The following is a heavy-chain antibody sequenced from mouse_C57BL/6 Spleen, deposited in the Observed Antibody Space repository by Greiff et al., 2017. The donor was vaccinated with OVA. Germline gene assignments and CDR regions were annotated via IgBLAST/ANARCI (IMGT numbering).Heavy chain of an antibody. Sequence: QVQLQQSGPELVKPGASVKISCKASGYAFSSSWMNWVKQRPGKGLEWIGRIYPGDGDTNYNGKFKGKATLTADKSSSTAYMQLSSLTSEDSAVYYCARWDVITTLFAADCWGQGTTLTVSS. J-gene: IGHJ2*01. D-gene: IGHD1-1*01. CDR3: ARWDVITTLFAADC. CDR1: GYAFSSSW. V-gene: IGHV1-82*01. CDR2: IYPGDGDT.